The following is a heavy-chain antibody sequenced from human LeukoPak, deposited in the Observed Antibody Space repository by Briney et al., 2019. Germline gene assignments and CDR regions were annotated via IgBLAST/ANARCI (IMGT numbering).Heavy chain of an antibody. CDR1: GFTFSSYA. CDR2: ISYDGSNK. Sequence: GGSLRLSCAASGFTFSSYAMHWVRQAPGKGLEWVAVISYDGSNKYYADSVKGRFTISRDNSKNTLYLQMNSLRAEDTAVYYCATLYYYYYMDVWGKGNTVTVSS. J-gene: IGHJ6*03. V-gene: IGHV3-30*01. CDR3: ATLYYYYYMDV.